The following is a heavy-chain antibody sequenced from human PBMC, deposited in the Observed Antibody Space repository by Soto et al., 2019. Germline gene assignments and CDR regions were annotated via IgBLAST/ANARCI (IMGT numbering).Heavy chain of an antibody. J-gene: IGHJ6*03. CDR1: GFTFSSYS. CDR2: ISSSSSTI. CDR3: AGRSSEG. Sequence: EVQLVESGGGLVQPGGSLRLSCAASGFTFSSYSMNWVRQAPGKGLEWVSYISSSSSTIYYADSVKGRCTISRDNAKNSLYLPMISVRAEDTGVYYGAGRSSEGWGKGTTVTVPS. V-gene: IGHV3-48*01. D-gene: IGHD6-6*01.